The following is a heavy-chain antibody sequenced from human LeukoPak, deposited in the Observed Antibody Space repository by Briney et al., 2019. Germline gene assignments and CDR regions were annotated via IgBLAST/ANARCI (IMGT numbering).Heavy chain of an antibody. CDR2: IYSGGST. CDR1: GFTVSSNY. Sequence: GGSLRLSCAASGFTVSSNYMSWVRQAPGKGLEWVSVIYSGGSTYYADSVKGRFTISRDNSKNTLYLQMNSLRAEDTAVYYCARGVTPGYSSGWYFYYWGQGTLVTVSS. CDR3: ARGVTPGYSSGWYFYY. V-gene: IGHV3-66*01. D-gene: IGHD6-19*01. J-gene: IGHJ4*02.